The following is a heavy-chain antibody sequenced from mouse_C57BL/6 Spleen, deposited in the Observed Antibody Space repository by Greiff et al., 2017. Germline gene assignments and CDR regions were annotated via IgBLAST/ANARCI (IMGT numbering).Heavy chain of an antibody. D-gene: IGHD2-10*01. V-gene: IGHV5-4*01. J-gene: IGHJ3*01. Sequence: DVHLVESGGGLVKPGGSLKLSCAASGFTFSSYAMSWVRQTPEKRLEWVATISDGGSYTYYPDNVKGRFTISRDNAKNNLYLQMSHLKSEDTAMYYCARSYSGFAYWGQGTLVTVSA. CDR3: ARSYSGFAY. CDR1: GFTFSSYA. CDR2: ISDGGSYT.